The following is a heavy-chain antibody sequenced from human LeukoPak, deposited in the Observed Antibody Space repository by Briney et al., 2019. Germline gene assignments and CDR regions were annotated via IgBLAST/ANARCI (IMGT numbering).Heavy chain of an antibody. CDR1: GGTFSSYA. V-gene: IGHV1-69*04. Sequence: SVKVSCKASGGTFSSYAISWVRQAPGQGLEWMGRIIPILGIANYAQKFQGRVTITADKSTSTAYMEVSSLRSEDTAVYYCARSLRSDYYDSSGYSSWGQGTLVTVSS. J-gene: IGHJ4*02. CDR3: ARSLRSDYYDSSGYSS. CDR2: IIPILGIA. D-gene: IGHD3-22*01.